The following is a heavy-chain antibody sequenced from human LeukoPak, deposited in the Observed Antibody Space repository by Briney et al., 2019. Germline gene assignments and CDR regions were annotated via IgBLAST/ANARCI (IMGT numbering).Heavy chain of an antibody. CDR2: IYYSGST. CDR3: ARSSSGSYYNCYYYYGMDL. V-gene: IGHV4-59*01. Sequence: SETLSLTCTVSGGSISSYYWSWIRQPPGKGLEWIWYIYYSGSTPYNPSLKSRVTISVDTSKNQLSLKLSSVTAADTAVYYCARSSSGSYYNCYYYYGMDLWRRGTTVSVPS. D-gene: IGHD3-10*01. J-gene: IGHJ6*04. CDR1: GGSISSYY.